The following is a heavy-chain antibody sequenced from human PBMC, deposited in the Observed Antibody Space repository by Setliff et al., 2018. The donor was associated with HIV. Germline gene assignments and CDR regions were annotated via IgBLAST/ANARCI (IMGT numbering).Heavy chain of an antibody. CDR3: ARDLYILTDPSPFDY. CDR2: IIPILGIA. V-gene: IGHV1-69*10. CDR1: GGTFSNYG. D-gene: IGHD3-9*01. J-gene: IGHJ4*02. Sequence: SVKVSCKASGGTFSNYGMSWVRQAPGQGLEWMGGIIPILGIANYAQKFQGRVTITADKSTSTAYMELRSLRSDDTAVYYCARDLYILTDPSPFDYWGQGTLVTVSS.